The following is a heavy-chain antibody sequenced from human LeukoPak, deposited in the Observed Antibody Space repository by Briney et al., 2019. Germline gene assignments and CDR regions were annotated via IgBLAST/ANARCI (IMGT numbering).Heavy chain of an antibody. CDR3: ARVGAAAAGTWWFDP. CDR2: IIPIFGTA. Sequence: EASVKVSCKASGGTFSSYAISWVRQAPGQGLEWMGGIIPIFGTANYAQKFQGRVTITADKSTSTAYMELSSLRSEDTAVYYCARVGAAAAGTWWFDPWGQGTLVTVSS. J-gene: IGHJ5*02. CDR1: GGTFSSYA. V-gene: IGHV1-69*06. D-gene: IGHD6-13*01.